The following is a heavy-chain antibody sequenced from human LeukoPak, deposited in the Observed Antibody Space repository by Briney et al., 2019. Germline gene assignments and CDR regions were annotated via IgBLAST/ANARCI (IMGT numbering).Heavy chain of an antibody. CDR1: GFTFSSYA. CDR3: ARDPSLTYYYDSSGYYSDY. V-gene: IGHV3-30*04. D-gene: IGHD3-22*01. J-gene: IGHJ4*02. CDR2: ISYDGSNK. Sequence: QPGGSLRLSCAASGFTFSSYAMHWVRQAPGKGLEWVAVISYDGSNKYYADSVKGRFTISRDNSKNTLYLQMNSLRAEDTAVYYCARDPSLTYYYDSSGYYSDYWSQGTLVTVSS.